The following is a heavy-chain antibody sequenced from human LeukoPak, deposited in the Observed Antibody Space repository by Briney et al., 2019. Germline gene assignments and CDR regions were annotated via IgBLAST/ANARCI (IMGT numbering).Heavy chain of an antibody. CDR2: MNPNSGNT. D-gene: IGHD5-12*01. Sequence: ASVKVSCKASGYTFTSYDINWVRQATGQGLEWVGWMNPNSGNTGYAQKFQGRVTMTGNTSMSTAYMELSSLRSEDTAVYYCARGQRGYSGYDDYYFDYWGQGTLVTVSS. CDR3: ARGQRGYSGYDDYYFDY. CDR1: GYTFTSYD. V-gene: IGHV1-8*01. J-gene: IGHJ4*02.